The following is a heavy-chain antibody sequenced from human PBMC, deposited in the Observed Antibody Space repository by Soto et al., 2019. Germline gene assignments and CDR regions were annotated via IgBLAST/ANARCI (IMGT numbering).Heavy chain of an antibody. J-gene: IGHJ6*02. V-gene: IGHV1-18*01. Sequence: QVQLEQSGDEVKKPGASVKVSCKASGYIFVNYGIAWVRQAPGQGLEWLGWISTYTGNTYYAPKIQGSLTLIRGTSASTAFMDLRSLTSADTAVYYCARVDLYVTTTPQDVWGQGTAVTVS. CDR3: ARVDLYVTTTPQDV. D-gene: IGHD3-16*01. CDR2: ISTYTGNT. CDR1: GYIFVNYG.